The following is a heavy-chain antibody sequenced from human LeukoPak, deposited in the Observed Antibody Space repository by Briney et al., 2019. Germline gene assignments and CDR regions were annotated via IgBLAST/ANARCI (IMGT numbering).Heavy chain of an antibody. D-gene: IGHD3-22*01. CDR2: ISGSGGST. J-gene: IGHJ4*02. CDR3: AKDSLRGITMIVVVREHHFDC. Sequence: PGGSLRLSCAASGFTFSSYAMSWVRQAPGKGLEWVSAISGSGGSTYYADSVKGRFTISRDNSKNTLYLQMNSLRAEDTAVYYCAKDSLRGITMIVVVREHHFDCWGQGTLVTVSS. CDR1: GFTFSSYA. V-gene: IGHV3-23*01.